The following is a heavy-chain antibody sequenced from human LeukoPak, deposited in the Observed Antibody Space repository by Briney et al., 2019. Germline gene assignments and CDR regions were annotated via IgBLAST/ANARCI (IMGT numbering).Heavy chain of an antibody. CDR3: ARDVFGWEHPFDY. D-gene: IGHD1-26*01. Sequence: GGSLRLSCAASGFTVSSNYMNWVRQAPGKGPEWVSSISTSSSYIYYADSVKGRFTISRDNARKSLYLQMNSLRAEDTAVYYCARDVFGWEHPFDYWGQGTLVTVSS. CDR1: GFTVSSNY. J-gene: IGHJ4*02. V-gene: IGHV3-21*01. CDR2: ISTSSSYI.